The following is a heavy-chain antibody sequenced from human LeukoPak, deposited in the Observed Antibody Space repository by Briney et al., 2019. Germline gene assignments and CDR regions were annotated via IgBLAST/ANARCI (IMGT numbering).Heavy chain of an antibody. CDR3: ARANWAFDY. CDR1: GFTFSSYW. Sequence: GGSLRLSCAASGFTFSSYWMSWVRQAPGKGLEWVANIKEDGSGKYYVDSVRGRFTISRDNANNLLYLQMNSLRVEDTAVYYCARANWAFDYWGQGTLVTVSS. J-gene: IGHJ4*02. D-gene: IGHD1-1*01. CDR2: IKEDGSGK. V-gene: IGHV3-7*01.